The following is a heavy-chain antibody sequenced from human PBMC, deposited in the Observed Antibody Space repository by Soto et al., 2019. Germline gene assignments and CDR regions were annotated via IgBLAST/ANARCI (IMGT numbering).Heavy chain of an antibody. Sequence: QVQLVQSGAEVKKPGSSVKVSCKASGGTFSTNPISWVRQAPGQGLEWMGGTGSGTGPGNHAQKFQGRLTITVAKATCTVYMERRSLSSEDTAVYYCARRDSGGFYRYLDSWGQGTLVTVSA. CDR1: GGTFSTNP. CDR3: ARRDSGGFYRYLDS. V-gene: IGHV1-69*06. J-gene: IGHJ4*02. CDR2: TGSGTGPG. D-gene: IGHD2-15*01.